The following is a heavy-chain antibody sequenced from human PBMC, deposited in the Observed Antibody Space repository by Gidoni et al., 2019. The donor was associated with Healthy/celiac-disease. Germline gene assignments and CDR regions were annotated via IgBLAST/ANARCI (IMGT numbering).Heavy chain of an antibody. CDR2: ISSSSSYI. Sequence: LEWVSSISSSSSYIYYADSVKGRFTISRDNAKNSLYLQMNSLRAEDTAVYYCARAPDYYDSSGSHWGQGTLVTVSS. CDR3: ARAPDYYDSSGSH. D-gene: IGHD3-22*01. V-gene: IGHV3-21*01. J-gene: IGHJ4*02.